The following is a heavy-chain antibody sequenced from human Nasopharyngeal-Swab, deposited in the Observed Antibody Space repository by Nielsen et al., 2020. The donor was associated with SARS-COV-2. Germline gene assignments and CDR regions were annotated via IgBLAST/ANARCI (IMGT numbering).Heavy chain of an antibody. J-gene: IGHJ4*02. V-gene: IGHV3-7*04. Sequence: GESLKISCAASGFTFSNYWMSWVRQAPGKGLEWVANIAQDGSESHYVDSVKGRFTISRDNTKNSLYLQMNSLRAEDTAVYYCARVGEGLRFLEWLSYWGQGTLVTVSS. D-gene: IGHD3-3*01. CDR3: ARVGEGLRFLEWLSY. CDR1: GFTFSNYW. CDR2: IAQDGSES.